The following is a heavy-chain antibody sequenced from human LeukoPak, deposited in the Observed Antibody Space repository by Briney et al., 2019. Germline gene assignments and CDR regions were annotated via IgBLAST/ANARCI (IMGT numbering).Heavy chain of an antibody. CDR3: ARGGTAMALYGMDV. CDR1: GFTFSDYY. CDR2: IYSGGST. V-gene: IGHV3-66*01. J-gene: IGHJ6*02. D-gene: IGHD5-18*01. Sequence: GGSLRLSCAASGFTFSDYYMSWVRQAPGRGLEWVSVIYSGGSTYYADSVKGRFTISRDNSKNTLYLQMNSLRAEDTAVYYCARGGTAMALYGMDVWGQGTTVTVSS.